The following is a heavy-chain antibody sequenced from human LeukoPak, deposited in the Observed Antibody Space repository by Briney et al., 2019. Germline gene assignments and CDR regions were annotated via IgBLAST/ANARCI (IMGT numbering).Heavy chain of an antibody. D-gene: IGHD6-13*01. V-gene: IGHV4-59*08. CDR1: GGSIRSYY. CDR3: ARVVDEHQLQTGWFDP. CDR2: IYYSGST. Sequence: SETLSLTCTVSGGSIRSYYWSWIRQPPGKGLEWIGYIYYSGSTKYNPSLKSRVTVSVDTSKNQLPLKLISVTAADTAVYYCARVVDEHQLQTGWFDPWGQGTLVTVSS. J-gene: IGHJ5*02.